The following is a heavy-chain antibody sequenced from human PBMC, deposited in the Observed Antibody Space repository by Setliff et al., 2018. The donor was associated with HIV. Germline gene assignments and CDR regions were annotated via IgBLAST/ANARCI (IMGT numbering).Heavy chain of an antibody. CDR2: ISPYNGHT. CDR3: ARDLRHYNFWSGYIDY. CDR1: GYTFTSYG. V-gene: IGHV1-18*01. Sequence: ASVKVSCKASGYTFTSYGMSWVRQAPGQGLEWLGWISPYNGHTKFAQKFQGRVTMTTDTATSTAYMELRSLRSEDTAVYFCARDLRHYNFWSGYIDYWGQGTLVTVSS. D-gene: IGHD3-3*01. J-gene: IGHJ4*02.